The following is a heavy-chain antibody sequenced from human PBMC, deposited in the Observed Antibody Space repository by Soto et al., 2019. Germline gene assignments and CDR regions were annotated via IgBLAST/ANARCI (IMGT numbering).Heavy chain of an antibody. CDR3: VRGQPHRITIFEVVIRSYDYGMDV. CDR1: GWSFTGYY. J-gene: IGHJ6*02. V-gene: IGHV4-34*01. D-gene: IGHD3-3*01. CDR2: INYRGST. Sequence: QVQLQQWGAGLLKPSETLSLTCAVYGWSFTGYYWTWIRQTPGKGLEWIGEINYRGSTYYNPSLESRITMAVDTSKNQFSLKLSSVTAADTAVYFCVRGQPHRITIFEVVIRSYDYGMDVWGQGTTVTVSS.